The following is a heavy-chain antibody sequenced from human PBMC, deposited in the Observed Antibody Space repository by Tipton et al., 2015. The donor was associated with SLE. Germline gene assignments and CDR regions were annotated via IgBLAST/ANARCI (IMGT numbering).Heavy chain of an antibody. V-gene: IGHV4-34*01. D-gene: IGHD3-22*01. CDR1: GGSFSGYY. CDR2: IYHSGST. Sequence: TLSLTCAVYGGSFSGYYWSWIRQPPGKGLEWIGSIYHSGSTYYNPSLKSRVTISVDTSKNQFSLKLSSVTAADTATYYCARHDYDDNGYYLHYFDYWGQGTLVTVSS. J-gene: IGHJ4*02. CDR3: ARHDYDDNGYYLHYFDY.